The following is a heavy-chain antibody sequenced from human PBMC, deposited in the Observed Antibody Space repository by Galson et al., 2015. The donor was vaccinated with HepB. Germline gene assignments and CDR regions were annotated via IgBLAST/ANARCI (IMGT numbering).Heavy chain of an antibody. CDR2: ISGSGGGT. CDR1: GFTFSSYG. J-gene: IGHJ4*02. CDR3: AKDLSYSSGWDFDY. V-gene: IGHV3-23*01. D-gene: IGHD6-19*01. Sequence: SLRLSCAASGFTFSSYGMHWVRQAPGKGLEWVSAISGSGGGTFFADSVKGRFTISRDNSKNTLYLQMNSLRAEDTAVYYCAKDLSYSSGWDFDYWGQGTLVTVSS.